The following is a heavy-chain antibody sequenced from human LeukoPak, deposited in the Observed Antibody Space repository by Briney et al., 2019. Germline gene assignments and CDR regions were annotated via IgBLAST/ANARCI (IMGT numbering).Heavy chain of an antibody. J-gene: IGHJ4*02. Sequence: SETLSLTCTVSSDSISSSSYYWGWIRQPPGKGLEWIGSIYYSGSTYYNPSLKSRVIISIDTSKNQLSLKLSSVTAADTAVYYCRGGAWPRPDYWGQGTLVTVSS. CDR3: RGGAWPRPDY. D-gene: IGHD2-21*02. CDR1: SDSISSSSYY. V-gene: IGHV4-39*07. CDR2: IYYSGST.